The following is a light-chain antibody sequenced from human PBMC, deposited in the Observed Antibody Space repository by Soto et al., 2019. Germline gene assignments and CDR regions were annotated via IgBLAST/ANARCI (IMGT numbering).Light chain of an antibody. J-gene: IGKJ1*01. V-gene: IGKV3-20*01. Sequence: EIVLTQSPGTLSLSPGERATLSCRASQSVSSSYLAWYQQKPGQAPRLLIYGASSRATGIPDRFSGSGSGTDFTLTISRLEPEDFAVYYCRQYGSSRTFGQGTKV. CDR2: GAS. CDR1: QSVSSSY. CDR3: RQYGSSRT.